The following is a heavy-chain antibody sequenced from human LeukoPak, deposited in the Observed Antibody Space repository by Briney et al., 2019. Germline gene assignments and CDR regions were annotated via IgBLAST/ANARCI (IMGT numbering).Heavy chain of an antibody. V-gene: IGHV1-18*01. D-gene: IGHD3-9*01. CDR1: DYTFTSYG. CDR3: AREHGPYDILTGYPDY. Sequence: ASVKVSCKASDYTFTSYGISWVRQAPGQGLEWMGWISAYNGNTNYAQKLQGRVTMTTDTSTSTAYMELRSLRSDDTAVYYCAREHGPYDILTGYPDYWGQGTLVTVSS. CDR2: ISAYNGNT. J-gene: IGHJ4*02.